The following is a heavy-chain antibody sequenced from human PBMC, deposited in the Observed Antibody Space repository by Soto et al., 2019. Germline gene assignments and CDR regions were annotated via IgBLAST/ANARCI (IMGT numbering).Heavy chain of an antibody. D-gene: IGHD1-1*01. J-gene: IGHJ4*02. CDR3: AKEGPITNWYFDY. CDR2: ISYDGNVA. CDR1: GFTFSNYG. V-gene: IGHV3-30*18. Sequence: QVQLVESGGGVVQPGRSLRLSCAASGFTFSNYGMHWVRQAPGKGLEWVIVISYDGNVAYYADSVKGRLTISRDNSKNPLYLQMNSLRTEDTAMYYCAKEGPITNWYFDYWGQGTLVTVSS.